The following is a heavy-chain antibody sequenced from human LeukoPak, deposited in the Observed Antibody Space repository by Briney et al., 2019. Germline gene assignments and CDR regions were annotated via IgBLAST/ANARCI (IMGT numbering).Heavy chain of an antibody. V-gene: IGHV3-30*03. CDR1: GFTFSSYG. D-gene: IGHD3-10*01. CDR2: ISYDGSNK. J-gene: IGHJ6*02. Sequence: PGGSLRLSCAASGFTFSSYGMHWVRQAPGKGLEWVAVISYDGSNKYHADSVKGRFSISRDNSNNTLYLQMGSLRPEDMAVYYCARGPGSGSSLYYYYGMDVWGQGTTVTISS. CDR3: ARGPGSGSSLYYYYGMDV.